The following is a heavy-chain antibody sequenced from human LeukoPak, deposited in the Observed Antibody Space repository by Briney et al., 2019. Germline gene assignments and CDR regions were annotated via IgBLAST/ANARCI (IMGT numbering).Heavy chain of an antibody. J-gene: IGHJ5*02. CDR1: GFTVSSNY. Sequence: PGGSLRLSCAASGFTVSSNYMSWVRQPPGKGLEWIGEINHSGSTNYNPSLKGRVTISVDTSKNQFSLKLSSVTAADTAVYYCARVKYSSSSWFDPWGQGTLVTVSS. CDR2: INHSGST. V-gene: IGHV4-34*01. CDR3: ARVKYSSSSWFDP. D-gene: IGHD6-6*01.